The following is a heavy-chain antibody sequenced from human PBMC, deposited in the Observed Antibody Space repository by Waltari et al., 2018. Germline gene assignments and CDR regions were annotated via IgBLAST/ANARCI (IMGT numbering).Heavy chain of an antibody. CDR2: FDPEDGET. Sequence: QVQLVQSGAEVKKPGASVKVSCKVSGYTLPELSMHWVRQAPGKGLEWMGGFDPEDGETIYAQKFQGRVTMTEDTSTDTAYMELSSLRSEDTAVYYCATDSRDHDFREGGFDPWGQGTLVTVSS. V-gene: IGHV1-24*01. CDR3: ATDSRDHDFREGGFDP. D-gene: IGHD3-3*01. J-gene: IGHJ5*02. CDR1: GYTLPELS.